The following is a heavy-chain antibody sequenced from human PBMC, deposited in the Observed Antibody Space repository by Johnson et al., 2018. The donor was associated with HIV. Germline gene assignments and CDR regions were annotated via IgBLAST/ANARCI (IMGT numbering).Heavy chain of an antibody. V-gene: IGHV3-30*04. Sequence: QVQLVESGGGVVQPGRSLRLSCAASGFTFSSYAIHWVRQAPGKGLEWVAFISYSGSDTYYVDSVKGRFTVSRDNSENTLFLQMNSLRDEDTAVYYCAKERTAMVTPFDAWGQGTRVTVSS. CDR2: ISYSGSDT. CDR1: GFTFSSYA. CDR3: AKERTAMVTPFDA. J-gene: IGHJ3*01. D-gene: IGHD5-18*01.